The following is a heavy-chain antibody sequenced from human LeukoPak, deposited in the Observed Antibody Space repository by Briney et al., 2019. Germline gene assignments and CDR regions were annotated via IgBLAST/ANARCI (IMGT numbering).Heavy chain of an antibody. J-gene: IGHJ4*02. Sequence: GGSLRLSCVASGLTFSNFWMTWVRQAPGEGLEWVASINQDGSEKYYVDSVKGRFIISRDNAKSSLYLQMNSLRAEDTAVYYCAREPHYYDSSGTDYWGQGTLVTASS. CDR3: AREPHYYDSSGTDY. D-gene: IGHD3-22*01. CDR2: INQDGSEK. V-gene: IGHV3-7*03. CDR1: GLTFSNFW.